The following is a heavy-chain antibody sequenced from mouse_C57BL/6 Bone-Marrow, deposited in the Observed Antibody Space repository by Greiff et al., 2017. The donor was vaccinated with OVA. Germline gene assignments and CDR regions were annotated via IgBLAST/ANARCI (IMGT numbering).Heavy chain of an antibody. CDR2: INPNNGGT. CDR3: AREGITTAYAMDY. J-gene: IGHJ4*01. V-gene: IGHV1-18*01. D-gene: IGHD1-2*01. Sequence: EVQLQQSGPELVKPGASVKIPCKASGYTFTDYNMGWVKQSHGKSLEWIGDINPNNGGTIYNQKFKGKATLTVDKSSSTAYMELRSLTSEDTAVYYCAREGITTAYAMDYWGQGTSVTVSS. CDR1: GYTFTDYN.